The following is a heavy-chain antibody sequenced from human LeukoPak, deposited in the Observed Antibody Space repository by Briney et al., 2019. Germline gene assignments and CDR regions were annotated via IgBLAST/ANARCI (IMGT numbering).Heavy chain of an antibody. J-gene: IGHJ6*02. Sequence: SVKVSCKASGGTFSSYAISWVRQAPGQGLEWMGGIIPIFGTANYAQKFQGRVTITADESTSTAHMELSSLRSEDTAVYYCAREGQSTALDVVLHYGMDVWGQGTTVTVSS. CDR1: GGTFSSYA. CDR2: IIPIFGTA. V-gene: IGHV1-69*13. CDR3: AREGQSTALDVVLHYGMDV. D-gene: IGHD2-15*01.